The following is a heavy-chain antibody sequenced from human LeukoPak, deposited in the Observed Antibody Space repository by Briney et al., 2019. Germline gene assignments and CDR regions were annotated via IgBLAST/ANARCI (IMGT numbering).Heavy chain of an antibody. CDR3: ARGGEFQLLYGSDY. J-gene: IGHJ4*02. D-gene: IGHD2-2*02. CDR1: GFTFSSYV. V-gene: IGHV3-30*04. Sequence: GGSLRLSCAASGFTFSSYVMHWVRQAPGKGLEWVAFISYDGRNNYYADSVKGRFTISRDNSKNTLYLQMDSLKPEATAVYYCARGGEFQLLYGSDYWGQGTLVSVSS. CDR2: ISYDGRNN.